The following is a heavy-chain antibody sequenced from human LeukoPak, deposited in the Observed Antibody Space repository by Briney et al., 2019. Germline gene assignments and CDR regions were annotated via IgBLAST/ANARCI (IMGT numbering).Heavy chain of an antibody. V-gene: IGHV3-11*01. D-gene: IGHD3-3*01. CDR1: GFTFSDYY. Sequence: PGGSLRLSCAASGFTFSDYYMSWIRQAPGKGLEWVSYISSSSSTIYYADSVKGRFTISRDNAKNSLYLQMNSLRAEDTAVYYCARDHRPYYDFWSGYSSYDYWGQGTLVTVSS. CDR3: ARDHRPYYDFWSGYSSYDY. CDR2: ISSSSSTI. J-gene: IGHJ4*02.